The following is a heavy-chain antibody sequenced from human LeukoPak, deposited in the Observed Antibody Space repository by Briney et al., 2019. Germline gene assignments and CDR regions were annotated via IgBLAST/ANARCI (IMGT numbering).Heavy chain of an antibody. CDR1: GYTFTSYD. CDR2: MNPNSGNT. D-gene: IGHD3-16*02. Sequence: ASVKVSCKASGYTFTSYDINWVRQATGQGLEWMGWMNPNSGNTGYAQKFQGRVTMTRNTSISTAYMELSSLRSEDTAVYYCARFSYAYVWGSYRRFDYWGQGTLVTVSS. V-gene: IGHV1-8*01. J-gene: IGHJ4*02. CDR3: ARFSYAYVWGSYRRFDY.